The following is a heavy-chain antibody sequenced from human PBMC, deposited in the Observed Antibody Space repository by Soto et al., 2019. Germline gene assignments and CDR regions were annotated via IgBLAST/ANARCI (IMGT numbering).Heavy chain of an antibody. D-gene: IGHD3-16*01. CDR3: ARLKGAYFISTYNWFDP. Sequence: PSETLSLTCNVSGGSISSSSYYWGWIRQAPGKGLEWIGSVYYTGTTYYNPSLKSRVTISVDTSKNHFSLKVSSVTAADTSVYNCARLKGAYFISTYNWFDPWGQGIQVTVSS. CDR1: GGSISSSSYY. CDR2: VYYTGTT. V-gene: IGHV4-39*02. J-gene: IGHJ5*02.